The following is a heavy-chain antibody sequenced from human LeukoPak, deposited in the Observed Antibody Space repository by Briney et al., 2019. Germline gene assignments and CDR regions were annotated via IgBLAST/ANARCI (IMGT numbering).Heavy chain of an antibody. V-gene: IGHV3-23*01. CDR1: GFSFNTYA. Sequence: PGGSLRLSCAASGFSFNTYAMNWVRQAPGKGLEWVSTITGSGDDTYYADPARGRFTISRDNSKNTLYLQMNTLRVEDTAVYYCAKGSVVADIYFDSWGQGTLATVSS. CDR2: ITGSGDDT. CDR3: AKGSVVADIYFDS. J-gene: IGHJ4*02. D-gene: IGHD2-15*01.